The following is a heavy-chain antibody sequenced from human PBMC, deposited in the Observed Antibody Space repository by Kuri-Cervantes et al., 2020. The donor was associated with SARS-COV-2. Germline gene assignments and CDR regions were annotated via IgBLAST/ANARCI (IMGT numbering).Heavy chain of an antibody. V-gene: IGHV4-4*07. J-gene: IGHJ4*02. Sequence: SETLSLTCTVSGGSISSYYWSWIRQPAGKGLEWIGRIYTSGSTNYNPSLKSRVTMSVDTSKNQFSLKLSSVTAADTAVYYCARDHCSGTTCYLDYWGQGTLVTVSS. CDR3: ARDHCSGTTCYLDY. D-gene: IGHD2-2*01. CDR2: IYTSGST. CDR1: GGSISSYY.